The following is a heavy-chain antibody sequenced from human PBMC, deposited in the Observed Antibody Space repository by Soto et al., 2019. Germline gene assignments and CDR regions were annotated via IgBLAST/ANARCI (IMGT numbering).Heavy chain of an antibody. CDR1: GYMFTTYW. D-gene: IGHD6-13*01. V-gene: IGHV5-51*01. CDR3: ARLSFEQQLVHYYSYYGMDV. CDR2: IYPGDSDT. J-gene: IGHJ6*02. Sequence: GASVKFSCKGSGYMFTTYWIGWVRQMPGKRLEWMGIIYPGDSDTLYSPSFQGQVTISADKSISTAYLQWSSLKASDTAMYYCARLSFEQQLVHYYSYYGMDVWGQGTTVTVSS.